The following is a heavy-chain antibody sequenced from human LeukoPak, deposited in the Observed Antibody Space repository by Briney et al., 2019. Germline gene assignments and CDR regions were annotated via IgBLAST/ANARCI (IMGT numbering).Heavy chain of an antibody. CDR1: GGSISTYY. CDR3: ARQTLTYYYDSSGYSEGAYFDY. Sequence: PSETLSLTCTVSGGSISTYYWSWIRQPPGKGLEWIGYIYYSGSTNYNPSLKSRVTISVDTSKNQFSLKLSSVTAADTALYYCARQTLTYYYDSSGYSEGAYFDYWGQRTLVTVSS. D-gene: IGHD3-22*01. CDR2: IYYSGST. V-gene: IGHV4-59*08. J-gene: IGHJ4*02.